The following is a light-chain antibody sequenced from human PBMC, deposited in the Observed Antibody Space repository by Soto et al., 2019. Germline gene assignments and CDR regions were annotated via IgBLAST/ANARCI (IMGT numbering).Light chain of an antibody. CDR1: QSVSRY. CDR3: QQRSNWPRT. Sequence: EIVLTQSPATLSLSPGERAALSCRASQSVSRYLAWYQQKPGQAPRLLIYGASNRATGIPVRFSGSGSGTDFTLTISSLEPEDFAVYYCQQRSNWPRTFGQGTKLEIK. V-gene: IGKV3-11*01. J-gene: IGKJ2*01. CDR2: GAS.